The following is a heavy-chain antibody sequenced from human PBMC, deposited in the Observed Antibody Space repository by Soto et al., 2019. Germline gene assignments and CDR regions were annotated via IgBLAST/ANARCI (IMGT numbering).Heavy chain of an antibody. CDR1: GISLSTSGVG. D-gene: IGHD3-9*01. V-gene: IGHV2-5*01. Sequence: QITLKGSGPTLVKPTQTLTLTCTLSGISLSTSGVGLGLIRQTPGKALEWLALVYWNDDKHYSPSLKSRLTSTKDTSNNKAILTMTNMDPVDTATYYCASGLATLPVFAFDIWGQGTVVTVSS. CDR3: ASGLATLPVFAFDI. J-gene: IGHJ3*02. CDR2: VYWNDDK.